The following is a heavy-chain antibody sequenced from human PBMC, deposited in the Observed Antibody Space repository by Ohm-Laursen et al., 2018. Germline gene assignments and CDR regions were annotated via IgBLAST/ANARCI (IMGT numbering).Heavy chain of an antibody. V-gene: IGHV3-23*01. CDR2: ISVSGGTT. J-gene: IGHJ3*02. Sequence: SLRLSCAASGFTFSSYAMSWVRQAPGKGLEWVSFISVSGGTTYYRDSVKGRFTISRDNSKNTLYLQMNSLRAEDTAVYYCARDSVGSGWSRGAFDIWGQGTMVTVSS. CDR1: GFTFSSYA. D-gene: IGHD6-19*01. CDR3: ARDSVGSGWSRGAFDI.